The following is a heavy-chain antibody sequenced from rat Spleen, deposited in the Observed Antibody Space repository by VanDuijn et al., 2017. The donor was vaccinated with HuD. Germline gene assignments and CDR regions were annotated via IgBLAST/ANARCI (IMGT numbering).Heavy chain of an antibody. V-gene: IGHV5S13*01. Sequence: EVQLVESGGGLVQPGRSLKLSCAASGFTFINYGMAWVRQAPKKGLEWVASISSGGGGTYYLDSVKGRFTISRDNAKNTQYLQMDSLRSEDTATYYCARHRIYYSSYVYAFDYWGQGVMVTVSS. CDR1: GFTFINYG. CDR3: ARHRIYYSSYVYAFDY. D-gene: IGHD1-2*01. CDR2: ISSGGGGT. J-gene: IGHJ2*01.